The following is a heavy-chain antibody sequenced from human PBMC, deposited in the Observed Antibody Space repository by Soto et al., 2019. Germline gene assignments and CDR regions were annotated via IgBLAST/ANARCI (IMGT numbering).Heavy chain of an antibody. CDR3: ARGVIEASRRTRWNYFDYYYGMDV. CDR1: GFTFSSYG. V-gene: IGHV3-33*01. D-gene: IGHD1-7*01. J-gene: IGHJ6*02. CDR2: IWYDGSNK. Sequence: QVQLVESGGGVVQPGRSLRLSCAASGFTFSSYGMHWVRQAPGKGLEWVAVIWYDGSNKYYADSVKGRFTISRDNSKNTLYLQMNSLRAEDTAVYYCARGVIEASRRTRWNYFDYYYGMDVWGQGTTVTVSS.